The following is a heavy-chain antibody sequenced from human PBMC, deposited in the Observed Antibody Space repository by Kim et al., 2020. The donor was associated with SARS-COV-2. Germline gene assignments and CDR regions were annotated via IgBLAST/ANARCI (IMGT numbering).Heavy chain of an antibody. Sequence: SETLSLTCTVSGGSISSYYWSWIRQPPGKGLEWIGYIYYSGSTNYNPSLKSRVTISVDTSKNQFSLKLSSVTAADTAVYYCARDSIGSGSSKEGFDYWGQGTLVTVSS. CDR1: GGSISSYY. CDR3: ARDSIGSGSSKEGFDY. D-gene: IGHD1-26*01. CDR2: IYYSGST. J-gene: IGHJ4*02. V-gene: IGHV4-59*01.